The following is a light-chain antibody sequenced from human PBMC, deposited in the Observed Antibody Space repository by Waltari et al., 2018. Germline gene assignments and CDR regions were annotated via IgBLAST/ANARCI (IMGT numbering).Light chain of an antibody. Sequence: EIVLTQSPGTLSLSPGERATLSCRASRSLSSTYFAWYQQKPGQAPTLLIYATSSRATGIPARFSGSGSGTDFTLTISSLEPEDFAVYYCQHRDHWPPDATFGPGTKVDI. CDR2: ATS. CDR1: RSLSSTY. J-gene: IGKJ3*01. V-gene: IGKV3D-20*02. CDR3: QHRDHWPPDAT.